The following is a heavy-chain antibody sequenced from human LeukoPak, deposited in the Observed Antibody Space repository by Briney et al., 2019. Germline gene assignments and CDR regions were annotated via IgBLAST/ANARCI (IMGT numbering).Heavy chain of an antibody. CDR2: INPNSGGT. Sequence: ASVQVSCKASGYTFTGYYMHWVRQAPGQGLEWMGWINPNSGGTNYAQKFQGWVTMTRDTSISTAYMELSRLRSDDTAVYYCARGSDIVVVVAATPKVGWFDPWGQGTLVTVSS. J-gene: IGHJ5*02. CDR3: ARGSDIVVVVAATPKVGWFDP. CDR1: GYTFTGYY. V-gene: IGHV1-2*04. D-gene: IGHD2-15*01.